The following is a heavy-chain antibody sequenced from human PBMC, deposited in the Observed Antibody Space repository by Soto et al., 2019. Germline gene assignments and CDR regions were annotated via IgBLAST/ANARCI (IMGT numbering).Heavy chain of an antibody. CDR2: IYYSGST. Sequence: PSETKSHSNTFADLYISSSIYCLSWNRQPPGKGLEWIGNIYYSGSTYYNPSLKSRVTISVDTSKNHFSLKLSSVTAADTAVYYCARRGGYSYGAVPFDLCGQGTMVT. D-gene: IGHD5-18*01. V-gene: IGHV4-39*02. J-gene: IGHJ3*01. CDR1: DLYISSSIYC. CDR3: ARRGGYSYGAVPFDL.